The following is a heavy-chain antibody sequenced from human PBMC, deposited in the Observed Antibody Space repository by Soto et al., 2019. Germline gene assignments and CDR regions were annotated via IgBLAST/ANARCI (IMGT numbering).Heavy chain of an antibody. CDR2: INAGNGNT. Sequence: ASVKVSCKASGYTFTSYAMHWVRQAPGQRLEWMGWINAGNGNTKYSQKFQGRVTITRDTSASTAYMELSSLRSEDTAVYYCARWLGSGYDFGDYYYYMDVWGKGTTVTVSS. CDR1: GYTFTSYA. CDR3: ARWLGSGYDFGDYYYYMDV. J-gene: IGHJ6*03. D-gene: IGHD5-12*01. V-gene: IGHV1-3*01.